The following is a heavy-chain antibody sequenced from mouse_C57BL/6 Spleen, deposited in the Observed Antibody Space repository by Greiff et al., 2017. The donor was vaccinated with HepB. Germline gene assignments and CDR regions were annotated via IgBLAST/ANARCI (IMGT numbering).Heavy chain of an antibody. Sequence: VQLQQSGPGLVKPSQSLSLTCSVTGYSITSGYYWNWIRQFPGNKLEWMGYISYDGSNNYNPSLKNRISITRDTSKNQFFLKLNSVTTEDTATYYCARDDGYSLFAYWGQGTLVTVSA. V-gene: IGHV3-6*01. CDR1: GYSITSGYY. J-gene: IGHJ3*01. D-gene: IGHD2-3*01. CDR2: ISYDGSN. CDR3: ARDDGYSLFAY.